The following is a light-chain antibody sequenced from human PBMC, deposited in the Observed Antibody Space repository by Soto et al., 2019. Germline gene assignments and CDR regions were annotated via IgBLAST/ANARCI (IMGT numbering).Light chain of an antibody. CDR3: QQFNNPSLT. CDR2: DAS. J-gene: IGKJ4*01. Sequence: AIKLTQSPSSLSASVGDRVTITCRASQGISSALAWYQQKPGKAPKLLIYDASSLESGVPSRFSGSGSATDFTLTISSLQPEDFATYYCQQFNNPSLTFGGGTKVEIK. V-gene: IGKV1D-13*01. CDR1: QGISSA.